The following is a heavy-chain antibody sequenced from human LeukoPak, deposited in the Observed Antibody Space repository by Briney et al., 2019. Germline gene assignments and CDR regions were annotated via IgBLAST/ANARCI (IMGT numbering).Heavy chain of an antibody. V-gene: IGHV3-9*01. CDR1: GFTFDDYA. CDR2: ISWNSGSI. J-gene: IGHJ5*02. D-gene: IGHD6-19*01. Sequence: GGSLRLSCAASGFTFDDYAMHWVRQAPGKGLEWVSGISWNSGSIGYADSVKGRFTISRDNAENSLYLQMNSLRAEDTAVYYCAREGGSGWYSGWFDPWGQGTLVTVSS. CDR3: AREGGSGWYSGWFDP.